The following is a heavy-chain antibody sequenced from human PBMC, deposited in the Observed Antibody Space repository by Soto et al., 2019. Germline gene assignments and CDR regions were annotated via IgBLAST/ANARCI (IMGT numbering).Heavy chain of an antibody. CDR3: VRDRDLDSTGHWFDF. J-gene: IGHJ5*01. CDR1: GRPVTSGGYY. V-gene: IGHV4-31*03. CDR2: IYHIGSP. Sequence: QVQLQESGPGLVKPSQTLSLTCTVSGRPVTSGGYYWTWIRQPPGKGLEWIGYIYHIGSPSYNPSLKSRLTMSLDTSKNQLSLNLTSVTAADTAIYYCVRDRDLDSTGHWFDFWGQGTLVTVSS. D-gene: IGHD1-1*01.